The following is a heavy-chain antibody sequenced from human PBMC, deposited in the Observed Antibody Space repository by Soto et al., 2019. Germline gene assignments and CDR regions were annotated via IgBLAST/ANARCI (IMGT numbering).Heavy chain of an antibody. CDR1: GFTFSSYA. CDR2: IRGSGGST. V-gene: IGHV3-23*01. Sequence: GGSLRLSCAASGFTFSSYAMSWVRQAPGKGLEWVSAIRGSGGSTYYADSVKGRFTISRDNSKNTLYLQMNSLRAEDTAVYYCAKGIAATTRTISYYFDYWGQGTLVTVSS. J-gene: IGHJ4*02. D-gene: IGHD6-13*01. CDR3: AKGIAATTRTISYYFDY.